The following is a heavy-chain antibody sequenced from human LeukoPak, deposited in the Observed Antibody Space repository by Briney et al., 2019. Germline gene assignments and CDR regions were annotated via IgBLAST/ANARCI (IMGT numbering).Heavy chain of an antibody. Sequence: GGSLRLSCAASGFTFSSYSMNWVRQAPGKGLEWVSYISSSGTTIYYADSVKGRFTISRDNAKNSLYLQMNSLRAEDTAVYYCARGYQNSVYWGQGTLVTVSS. D-gene: IGHD3-16*02. V-gene: IGHV3-48*01. CDR1: GFTFSSYS. CDR3: ARGYQNSVY. J-gene: IGHJ4*02. CDR2: ISSSGTTI.